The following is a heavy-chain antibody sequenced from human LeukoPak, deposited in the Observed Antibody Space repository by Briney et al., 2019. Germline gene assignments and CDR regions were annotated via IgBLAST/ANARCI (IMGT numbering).Heavy chain of an antibody. Sequence: GGSLRLSCTASGFTLGSHDMHWVRQIPGQGLEWVAAVSSGFHAFFADSMQGRFTVSREDARNSLYLQMNSLRAGDTAVYYCVREARGYHYTYFDYWGQGTLVTVSS. CDR2: VSSGFHA. CDR3: VREARGYHYTYFDY. CDR1: GFTLGSHD. J-gene: IGHJ4*02. D-gene: IGHD5-18*01. V-gene: IGHV3-13*01.